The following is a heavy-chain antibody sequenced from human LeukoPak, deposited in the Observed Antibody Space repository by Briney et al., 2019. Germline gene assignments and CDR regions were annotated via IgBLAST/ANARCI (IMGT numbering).Heavy chain of an antibody. Sequence: SETLSLTCTVSGGSINSHYGSWLRQPPGKGLEWMGYIYNSDNTNYNPTLKSRVTISVDTSKNQLSLKLTSVTAADTAVYYCARGVTTGLDWFDPWGQGTLVTVSS. V-gene: IGHV4-59*11. CDR1: GGSINSHY. J-gene: IGHJ5*02. D-gene: IGHD2-21*02. CDR2: IYNSDNT. CDR3: ARGVTTGLDWFDP.